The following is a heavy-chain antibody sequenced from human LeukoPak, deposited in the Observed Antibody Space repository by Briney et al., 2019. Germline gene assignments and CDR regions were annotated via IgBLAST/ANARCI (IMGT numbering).Heavy chain of an antibody. CDR3: TRDRGAYNLYDY. V-gene: IGHV3-49*03. Sequence: GRSLRLSCTASGFTFGDHAMSWIRQAPGKGLEWVGFIRSKAYGETADYAASVKGRFTISRDDSKAIAYLQMNSLKTEDTAVYHCTRDRGAYNLYDYWGQGTLVTVSS. D-gene: IGHD1-1*01. CDR2: IRSKAYGETA. J-gene: IGHJ4*02. CDR1: GFTFGDHA.